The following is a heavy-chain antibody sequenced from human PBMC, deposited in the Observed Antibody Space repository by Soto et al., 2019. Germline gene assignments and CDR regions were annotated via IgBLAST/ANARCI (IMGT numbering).Heavy chain of an antibody. Sequence: ASVKVSCKASGYTFNGYYVHWVRQAPGQGLEWMGWINPNSGGTNSAQKFQGWVTMTRDTSISTAYLELSRLRSDDTAMYYCARGSFIQQPDRWGQGTLVTVSS. CDR3: ARGSFIQQPDR. CDR1: GYTFNGYY. D-gene: IGHD5-18*01. J-gene: IGHJ4*02. V-gene: IGHV1-2*04. CDR2: INPNSGGT.